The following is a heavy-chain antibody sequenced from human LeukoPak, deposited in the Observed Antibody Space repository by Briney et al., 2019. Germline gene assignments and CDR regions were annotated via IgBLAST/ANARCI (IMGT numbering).Heavy chain of an antibody. CDR2: INPNSGGT. J-gene: IGHJ5*02. CDR3: ARDLGYCSGGSCYSIVWFDP. CDR1: GYPFTGYY. D-gene: IGHD2-15*01. Sequence: GASVKVSCKASGYPFTGYYMHWVRQAPGQGLEWMAWINPNSGGTNYAQKFQGRVTMTRDTSISTAYMELSRLRSDDTAVYYCARDLGYCSGGSCYSIVWFDPWGQGTLVTVSS. V-gene: IGHV1-2*02.